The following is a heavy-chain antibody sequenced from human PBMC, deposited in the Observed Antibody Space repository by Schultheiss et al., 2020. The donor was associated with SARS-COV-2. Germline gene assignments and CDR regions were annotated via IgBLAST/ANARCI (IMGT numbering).Heavy chain of an antibody. CDR3: ARGLLVPAATY. J-gene: IGHJ4*02. CDR2: IWYDGSNK. CDR1: GFTFSSYW. V-gene: IGHV3-33*08. D-gene: IGHD2-2*01. Sequence: GGSLRLSCAASGFTFSSYWMHWVRQAPGKGLEWVAVIWYDGSNKYYADSVKGRFTISRDNSKNTLYLQMNSLRAEDTAVYYCARGLLVPAATYWGQGTLVTVSS.